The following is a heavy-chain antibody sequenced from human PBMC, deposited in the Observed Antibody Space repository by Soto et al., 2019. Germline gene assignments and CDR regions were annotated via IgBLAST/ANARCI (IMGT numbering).Heavy chain of an antibody. CDR2: INPNSGGT. V-gene: IGHV1-2*04. CDR3: ARAGCSGGSCYSGSDYYYGMDV. Sequence: QVQLVQSGAEVKKPGASVKVSCKASGYTFTGYYMHWVRQAPGQGLEWMGWINPNSGGTNYAQKFQGWVTMTRDTSISTAYMELSRLRSDYTALYYCARAGCSGGSCYSGSDYYYGMDVWGQGTTVTFSS. J-gene: IGHJ6*02. D-gene: IGHD2-15*01. CDR1: GYTFTGYY.